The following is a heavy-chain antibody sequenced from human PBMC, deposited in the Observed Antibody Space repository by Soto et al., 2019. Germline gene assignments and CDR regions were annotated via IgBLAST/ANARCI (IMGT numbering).Heavy chain of an antibody. Sequence: GGSLRLSCAASGFTFSSYGMHWVRQAPGKGLEWVAVILYDGSNQHYAHSVKGRFTISRDNSKNTVFLEMNSLRAEDTAVYYCAREPSTVTTLYYFHYWGQGALVTVSS. CDR1: GFTFSSYG. CDR2: ILYDGSNQ. CDR3: AREPSTVTTLYYFHY. J-gene: IGHJ4*02. D-gene: IGHD4-17*01. V-gene: IGHV3-30*03.